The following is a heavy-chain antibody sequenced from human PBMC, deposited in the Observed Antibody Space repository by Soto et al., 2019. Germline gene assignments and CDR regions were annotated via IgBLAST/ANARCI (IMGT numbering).Heavy chain of an antibody. J-gene: IGHJ4*02. D-gene: IGHD3-16*02. V-gene: IGHV3-33*01. CDR1: GFTFSRYG. CDR3: ARDSRDYDYVWGSYRYTSPHY. CDR2: IWYDGSNK. Sequence: GALRLSCAASGFTFSRYGMHWVRQAPGKGLERVAVIWYDGSNKYYADSVKGRFTISRDNSKNTLYLQMNSLRAEDTAVYYCARDSRDYDYVWGSYRYTSPHYWGQGTLVTVSS.